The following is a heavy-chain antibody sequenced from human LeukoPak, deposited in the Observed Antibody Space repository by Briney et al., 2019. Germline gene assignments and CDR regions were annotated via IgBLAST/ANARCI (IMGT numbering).Heavy chain of an antibody. D-gene: IGHD2-15*01. Sequence: ASVKVSCKASGYTFTSYDINWVRQATGQGLEWMGWMNPNSGNTGYAQKFQGRVTMTRNTSISTAYMELSSLRSEDTAVYYCARGYWGNYHYYYMDVWGKGTTVTVSS. V-gene: IGHV1-8*01. CDR1: GYTFTSYD. CDR3: ARGYWGNYHYYYMDV. J-gene: IGHJ6*03. CDR2: MNPNSGNT.